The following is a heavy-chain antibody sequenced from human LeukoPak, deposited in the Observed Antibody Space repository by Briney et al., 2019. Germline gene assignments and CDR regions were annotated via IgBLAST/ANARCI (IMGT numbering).Heavy chain of an antibody. J-gene: IGHJ4*02. Sequence: GGSLRLSCAASGFTVSSNYMSWVRQAPGKGLEWVSVIYSGGSTYYADSVKGRFTISRDNAKNSLYLQMHSLRAEDTAIYYCARESLIAAAVDYWGQGTLVTVSS. CDR3: ARESLIAAAVDY. D-gene: IGHD6-13*01. V-gene: IGHV3-53*01. CDR2: IYSGGST. CDR1: GFTVSSNY.